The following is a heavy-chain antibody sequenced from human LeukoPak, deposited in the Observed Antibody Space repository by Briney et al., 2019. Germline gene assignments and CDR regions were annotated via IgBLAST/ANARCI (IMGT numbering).Heavy chain of an antibody. Sequence: GESLKISCKGSGYSFPSYWIGWVRQMPGKGLEWMGIIYPGDSGTRYSPSFQGQVTISADKSISTAYLQWSSLKASDTAMYYCARQNGAATDPPFFDYWGQGTLVTVSS. J-gene: IGHJ4*02. CDR2: IYPGDSGT. CDR3: ARQNGAATDPPFFDY. D-gene: IGHD6-25*01. CDR1: GYSFPSYW. V-gene: IGHV5-51*01.